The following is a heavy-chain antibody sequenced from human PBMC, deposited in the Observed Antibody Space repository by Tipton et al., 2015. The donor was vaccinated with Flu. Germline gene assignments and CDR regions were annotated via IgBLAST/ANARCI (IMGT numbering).Heavy chain of an antibody. J-gene: IGHJ4*02. CDR2: IYYSGST. CDR1: GGPISSYY. Sequence: TLSLTCTVSGGPISSYYWSWIRQPPGKGLEWIGYIYYSGSTNYNPSLKSRVTISVDTSKNQFSLKLSSVTAADTAVYYCARHGGSGGSYVDYWGKGTLVTVSS. V-gene: IGHV4-59*08. CDR3: ARHGGSGGSYVDY. D-gene: IGHD2-15*01.